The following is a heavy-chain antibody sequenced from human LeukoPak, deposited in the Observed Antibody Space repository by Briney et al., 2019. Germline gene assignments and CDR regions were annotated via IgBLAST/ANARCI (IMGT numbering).Heavy chain of an antibody. CDR2: IYYGGST. V-gene: IGHV4-59*01. Sequence: PSETLSPTCTVSGGSISSYYWNWIRQPQAKGLEWIGYIYYGGSTNYNPSLKSRVTISVDTSKNQFSLKLSSVTAADTAVYYCARGGWYPESFQHWGQGALVTVSS. CDR1: GGSISSYY. D-gene: IGHD6-19*01. CDR3: ARGGWYPESFQH. J-gene: IGHJ1*01.